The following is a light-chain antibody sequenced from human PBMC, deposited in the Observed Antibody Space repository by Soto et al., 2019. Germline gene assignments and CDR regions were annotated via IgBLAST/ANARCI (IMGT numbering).Light chain of an antibody. CDR3: QQYDNSPPLFT. CDR2: GAS. CDR1: QSVSNSY. Sequence: IVLTLSPGTLSLSPGERATLSCRASQSVSNSYLAWYQQKPGQAPRLLIYGASSRATGIPDRFSGSGSGTDFTLTISRLEPEDFAVYYCQQYDNSPPLFTFGPGTKVDIK. V-gene: IGKV3-20*01. J-gene: IGKJ3*01.